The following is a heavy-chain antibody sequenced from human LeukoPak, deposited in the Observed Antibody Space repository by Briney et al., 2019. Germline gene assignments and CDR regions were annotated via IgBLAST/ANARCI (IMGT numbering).Heavy chain of an antibody. CDR3: AKDPDRISNYYFDY. CDR1: GFTFSSYG. J-gene: IGHJ4*02. D-gene: IGHD4-11*01. V-gene: IGHV3-33*06. CDR2: IWYDGSNK. Sequence: PGGSLRLSCAASGFTFSSYGVHWVRQAPGKGLEWVAVIWYDGSNKYYADSVKGRFTISRDNSKNTLYLQMNSLRAEDTAVYYCAKDPDRISNYYFDYWGQGTLVTVSS.